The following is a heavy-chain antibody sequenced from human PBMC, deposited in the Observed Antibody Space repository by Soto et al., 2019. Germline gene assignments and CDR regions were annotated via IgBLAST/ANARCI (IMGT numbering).Heavy chain of an antibody. Sequence: PSETLSLTCTVSGGSISSSSYYWGWIRQPPGKGLEWIGSIYYSGSTYYNPSLKSRVTISVDTSKNQFSLKLSSVTAADTAVYYCARHPREEQQLEFWFDPWGQGTLVTVSS. V-gene: IGHV4-39*01. CDR2: IYYSGST. CDR1: GGSISSSSYY. D-gene: IGHD6-13*01. J-gene: IGHJ5*02. CDR3: ARHPREEQQLEFWFDP.